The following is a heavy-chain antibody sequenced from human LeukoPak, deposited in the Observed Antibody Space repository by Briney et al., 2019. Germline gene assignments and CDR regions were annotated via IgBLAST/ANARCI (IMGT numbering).Heavy chain of an antibody. D-gene: IGHD1-26*01. CDR2: IYYSGNT. Sequence: KTSETLSLTCTVSGGSTTSYYYTWSRQPPGKGVERIGYIYYSGNTNYNPSLKSRVTISLDMSKNQFSLRLTSVTAADTAVYYCAREDSATSIDYWGQGTLVTVSS. CDR1: GGSTTSYY. J-gene: IGHJ4*01. V-gene: IGHV4-59*01. CDR3: AREDSATSIDY.